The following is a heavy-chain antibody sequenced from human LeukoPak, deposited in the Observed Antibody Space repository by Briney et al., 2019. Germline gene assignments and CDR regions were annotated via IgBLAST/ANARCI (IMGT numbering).Heavy chain of an antibody. CDR1: GFTFGDYA. Sequence: PGGSLRLSCTASGFTFGDYAMSWVRQAPGKGLEWVGFIRSKAYGGTTEYAASVKGRFTISRDDSKSIAYLQMNSLKTEDTAVYYCTSYDFWSGLYYYYMDVWGKGATVTVSS. CDR3: TSYDFWSGLYYYYMDV. V-gene: IGHV3-49*04. J-gene: IGHJ6*03. D-gene: IGHD3-3*01. CDR2: IRSKAYGGTT.